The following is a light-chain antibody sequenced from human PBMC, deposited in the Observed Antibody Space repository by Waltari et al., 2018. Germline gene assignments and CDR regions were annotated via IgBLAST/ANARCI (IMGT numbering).Light chain of an antibody. CDR2: KIS. J-gene: IGKJ1*01. V-gene: IGKV2-30*01. CDR1: QSLIYSDGNTY. CDR3: MQGSHWPRT. Sequence: DVLMTQSPVSLAVTLGQSASISCRSSQSLIYSDGNTYLNWFHQRPGQSPRRLIYKISRRESGVPDRFSGSGSGTEFTLKISRVEAEDVGFYFFMQGSHWPRTFGQGTKVEIK.